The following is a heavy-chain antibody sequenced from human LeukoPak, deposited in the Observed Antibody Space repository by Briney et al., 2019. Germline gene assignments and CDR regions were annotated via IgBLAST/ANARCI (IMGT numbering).Heavy chain of an antibody. CDR2: ISSSSSYI. CDR3: ARDPEVLGYGSGRDYFDY. Sequence: GSLKLSCGASGFTFRSHNMNLVRQAPGKGPELVSSISSSSSYIYYADSVKGRFTISRDNAKNSLYLQMNSLRAEDTAVYYCARDPEVLGYGSGRDYFDYWGQGTLVTVSS. V-gene: IGHV3-21*01. D-gene: IGHD3-10*01. J-gene: IGHJ4*02. CDR1: GFTFRSHN.